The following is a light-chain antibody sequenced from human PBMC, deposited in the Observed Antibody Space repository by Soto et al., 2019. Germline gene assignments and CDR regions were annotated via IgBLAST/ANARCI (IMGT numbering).Light chain of an antibody. Sequence: QSVLTQPPSVSGDPGQRVTISCTGSSSNIGTGYDVHWYQQLPGTAPKLLIYGNSNRPSGVPDRFSGSKSGTSASLAITGLQAEDEADYYCQSYDSNLSVVFGGGTKLTVL. V-gene: IGLV1-40*01. CDR1: SSNIGTGYD. CDR2: GNS. CDR3: QSYDSNLSVV. J-gene: IGLJ2*01.